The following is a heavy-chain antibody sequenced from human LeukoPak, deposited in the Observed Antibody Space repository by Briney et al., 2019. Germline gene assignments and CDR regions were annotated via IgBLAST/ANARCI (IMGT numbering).Heavy chain of an antibody. Sequence: SETLSLTCTVSGGSISSYYWSWIRQPPGKGLEWIGNIYYSGSTNYNPSLKSRVTISVDTSKNQFSLKLSSVTAADTAVYYCARDTLIAAFDYWGQGTLVTVSS. CDR2: IYYSGST. V-gene: IGHV4-59*12. J-gene: IGHJ4*02. CDR1: GGSISSYY. CDR3: ARDTLIAAFDY. D-gene: IGHD6-13*01.